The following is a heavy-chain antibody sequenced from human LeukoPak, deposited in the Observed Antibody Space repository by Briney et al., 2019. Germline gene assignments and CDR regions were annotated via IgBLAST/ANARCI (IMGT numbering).Heavy chain of an antibody. V-gene: IGHV4-59*08. D-gene: IGHD5-18*01. CDR1: GGSIRNYY. CDR2: ISDSGRT. CDR3: ARVYSYGPHWYFDL. Sequence: SETLSLTCTVSGGSIRNYYWSWIRQSPGRGLEWIGDISDSGRTSYNPSLMSRVTISVDTSKNQFSLKLSSVTAADTAVYYCARVYSYGPHWYFDLWGRGTLVTVSS. J-gene: IGHJ2*01.